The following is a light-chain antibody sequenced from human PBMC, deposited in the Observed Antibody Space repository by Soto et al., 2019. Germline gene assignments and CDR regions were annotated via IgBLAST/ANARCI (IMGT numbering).Light chain of an antibody. CDR3: ATWDESLNGPV. Sequence: QSVLTQPPSASGTPGQRVTISCSGSSSNIGKNTVNWYQQLPGTPPKLLIRTNNQRPSGVPDRFSGSKSGNSASLAISGLQSQDEADYYCATWDESLNGPVFGGGTKVT. V-gene: IGLV1-44*01. J-gene: IGLJ2*01. CDR2: TNN. CDR1: SSNIGKNT.